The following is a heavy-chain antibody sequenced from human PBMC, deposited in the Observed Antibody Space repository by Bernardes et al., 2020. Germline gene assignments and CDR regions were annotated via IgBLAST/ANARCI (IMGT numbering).Heavy chain of an antibody. Sequence: GGSLRLSCAASGFTFSSYAMSWVRQAPGKGLEWVSAISGSGGSTYYADSVKGRVTISRDNSKNTLYLQMNSLRAEDTAVYYCAKDQGNDYGDFGDYWGQGTLVTVSS. CDR3: AKDQGNDYGDFGDY. CDR1: GFTFSSYA. J-gene: IGHJ4*02. CDR2: ISGSGGST. D-gene: IGHD4-17*01. V-gene: IGHV3-23*01.